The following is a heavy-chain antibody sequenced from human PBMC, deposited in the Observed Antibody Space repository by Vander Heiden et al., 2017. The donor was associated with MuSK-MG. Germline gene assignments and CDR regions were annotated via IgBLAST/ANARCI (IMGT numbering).Heavy chain of an antibody. J-gene: IGHJ4*02. CDR2: ISSSSSTI. Sequence: EVQLVESGGGLVQPGGSLRLSCAASGFPFSSYSMNGVRQAPGKGLEWVSYISSSSSTIYYADAVKGRFTISRDNAKNSVYLQMKRMRAEDTAVYYFARGNRGWYVQIDYWGQGTLVTVSS. V-gene: IGHV3-48*01. D-gene: IGHD6-19*01. CDR1: GFPFSSYS. CDR3: ARGNRGWYVQIDY.